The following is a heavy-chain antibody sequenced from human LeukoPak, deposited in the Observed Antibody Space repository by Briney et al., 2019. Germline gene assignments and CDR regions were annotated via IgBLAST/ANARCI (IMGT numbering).Heavy chain of an antibody. V-gene: IGHV1-2*02. J-gene: IGHJ4*02. Sequence: ASVRVSFKASGYTFTDYYLHWVRQAPGQGGEGLGWINTNSGGTNYAQTFQGRGTMTRDTTSTTAYLELSRLRSADTAVYYCARIAYNHYFDYWGQGTLVTVSS. D-gene: IGHD1-1*01. CDR1: GYTFTDYY. CDR3: ARIAYNHYFDY. CDR2: INTNSGGT.